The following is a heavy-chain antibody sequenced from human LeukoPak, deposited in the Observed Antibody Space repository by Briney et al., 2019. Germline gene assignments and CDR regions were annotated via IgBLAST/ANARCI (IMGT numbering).Heavy chain of an antibody. CDR1: GFTFSSYS. J-gene: IGHJ4*02. CDR3: VRDRICGSLDY. CDR2: IYTTSSTM. Sequence: GGSLRLPCAPSGFTFSSYSMNWVRQAPGEGLEWVSFIYTTSSTMYYADSVKGRFSISRDNAKNSLFLQMNSLRVEDTAVYYCVRDRICGSLDYWGQGTLVTVSS. D-gene: IGHD1-26*01. V-gene: IGHV3-48*01.